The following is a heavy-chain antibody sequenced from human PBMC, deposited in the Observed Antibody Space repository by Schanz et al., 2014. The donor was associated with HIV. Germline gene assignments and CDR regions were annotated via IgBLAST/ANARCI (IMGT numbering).Heavy chain of an antibody. CDR2: INIDGSTT. D-gene: IGHD3-3*01. CDR3: ARLYYDSWGGKDEYYFDY. Sequence: EVQLVESGGGLVKPGRSLRLSCTASGFTFGDFGMSWFRQAPGKGLEWVSRINIDGSTTDYADSVKGRFTISRDNAKNSLYLQMNRLRAEDTAVYYCARLYYDSWGGKDEYYFDYWGQGTLVTVSS. CDR1: GFTFGDFG. J-gene: IGHJ4*02. V-gene: IGHV3-48*03.